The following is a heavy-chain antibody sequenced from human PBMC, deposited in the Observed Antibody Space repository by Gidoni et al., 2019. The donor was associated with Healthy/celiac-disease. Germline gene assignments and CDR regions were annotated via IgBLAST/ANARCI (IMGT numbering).Heavy chain of an antibody. CDR2: INAGNGNT. CDR3: ARTAIYYYDSNEAFDI. Sequence: SVKVSCKASGYTFTSYAMHWVRQAPGQRLEWMGWINAGNGNTKYSQKFQGRVTITRDTSASTAYMELSSLRSEDTAVYYCARTAIYYYDSNEAFDIWGQGTMVTVSS. D-gene: IGHD3-22*01. CDR1: GYTFTSYA. V-gene: IGHV1-3*01. J-gene: IGHJ3*02.